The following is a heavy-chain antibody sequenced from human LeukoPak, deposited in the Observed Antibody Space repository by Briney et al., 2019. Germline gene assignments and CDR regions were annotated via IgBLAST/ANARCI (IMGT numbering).Heavy chain of an antibody. CDR1: GGSFSGYY. J-gene: IGHJ4*02. V-gene: IGHV4-34*01. D-gene: IGHD6-13*01. CDR3: ARGVIAAARNHQYYFDY. CDR2: INHSGST. Sequence: SETLSLTCAVYGGSFSGYYWSWIRQPPGKGLEWIGEINHSGSTNYNPSLKSRVTISVDTSKNQFSLKLSSVTAADTAVYYCARGVIAAARNHQYYFDYWGQGTLVTVSS.